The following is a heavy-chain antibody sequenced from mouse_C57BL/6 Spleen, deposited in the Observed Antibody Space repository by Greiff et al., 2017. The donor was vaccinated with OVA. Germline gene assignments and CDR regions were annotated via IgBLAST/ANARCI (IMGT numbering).Heavy chain of an antibody. J-gene: IGHJ1*03. Sequence: VQLQQSGAELVKPGSSVKMSCKASGYTFTSYWITWVKQRPGQGLEWIGDIYPGSGSTNYNEKFKSKATLTVDTSSSTAYMQLSSLTSEDSAVYDCARELPNPHWWFDVWGTGTTVTVSS. D-gene: IGHD6-5*01. V-gene: IGHV1-55*01. CDR3: ARELPNPHWWFDV. CDR1: GYTFTSYW. CDR2: IYPGSGST.